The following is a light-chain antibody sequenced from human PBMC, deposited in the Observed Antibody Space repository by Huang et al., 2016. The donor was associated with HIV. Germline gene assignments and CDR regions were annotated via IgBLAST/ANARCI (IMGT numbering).Light chain of an antibody. CDR2: EVS. CDR3: MQSKQLPPT. CDR1: QSLLYCDGRTN. J-gene: IGKJ1*01. V-gene: IGKV2D-29*01. Sequence: EIVMTQTPVSLSVTPGQSASIFCQSSQSLLYCDGRTNLCWYLQRAGQPPQLLIYEVSKRISGVPEKFSGSGSGTDCTRKISRVEAEDVGLYYCMQSKQLPPTFGQGTKVDIK.